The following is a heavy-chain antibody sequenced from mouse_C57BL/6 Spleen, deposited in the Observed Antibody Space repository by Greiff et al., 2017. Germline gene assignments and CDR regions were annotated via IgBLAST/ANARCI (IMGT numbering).Heavy chain of an antibody. CDR3: ARPRDYGSSFWFAY. V-gene: IGHV1-22*01. J-gene: IGHJ3*01. CDR1: GYTFTDYN. CDR2: INPNNGGT. Sequence: EVQGVESGPELVKPGASVKMSCKASGYTFTDYNMHWVKQSHGKSLEWIGYINPNNGGTSYNQKFKGKATLTVNKSSSTAYMELRSLTSEDSAVYYCARPRDYGSSFWFAYWGQGTLVTVSA. D-gene: IGHD1-1*01.